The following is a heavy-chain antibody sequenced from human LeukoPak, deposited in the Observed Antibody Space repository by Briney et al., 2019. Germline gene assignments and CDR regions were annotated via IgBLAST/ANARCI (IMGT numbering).Heavy chain of an antibody. J-gene: IGHJ4*02. CDR3: VRGGAARPDY. CDR2: IHSDGSST. D-gene: IGHD6-6*01. V-gene: IGHV3-74*01. CDR1: GFTFSSTW. Sequence: PGGSLRLSCAASGFTFSSTWMHWFRQAPGKGLVWVSRIHSDGSSTIYADSVRGRLTIFRDNARNSLYLQMNALRAEDTAIYYCVRGGAARPDYWGRGTLVSVSS.